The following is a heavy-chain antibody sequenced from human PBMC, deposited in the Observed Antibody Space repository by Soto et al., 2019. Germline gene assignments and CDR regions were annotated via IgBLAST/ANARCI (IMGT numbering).Heavy chain of an antibody. D-gene: IGHD5-12*01. V-gene: IGHV3-53*01. CDR1: GFTVSSNY. Sequence: GGSLRLSCAASGFTVSSNYMNWVRQAPGKGLEWVSVIYSGGNTYYADSVKGRFTISRDNSKNTLYLQMNSLRAEDTAVYYCASLGYSGYDFAFDIWGQGTMVTVS. CDR3: ASLGYSGYDFAFDI. CDR2: IYSGGNT. J-gene: IGHJ3*02.